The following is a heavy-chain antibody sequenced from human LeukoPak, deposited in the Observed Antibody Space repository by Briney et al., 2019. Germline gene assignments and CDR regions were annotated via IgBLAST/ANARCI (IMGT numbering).Heavy chain of an antibody. CDR2: IYHSGST. V-gene: IGHV4-4*02. D-gene: IGHD4-17*01. CDR1: GGSISSSNW. Sequence: SGTLSLTCAVSGGSISSSNWWSWVRQPPGKGLERIGEIYHSGSTNYNPSLKSRVTISVDKSKNQFSLKLSSVTAAGTAVYYCAGPSPSYTVTRYRAFDIWGQGTMVTVSS. J-gene: IGHJ3*02. CDR3: AGPSPSYTVTRYRAFDI.